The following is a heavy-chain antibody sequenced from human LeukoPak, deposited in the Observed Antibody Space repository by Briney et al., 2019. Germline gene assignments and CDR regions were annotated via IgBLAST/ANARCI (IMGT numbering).Heavy chain of an antibody. CDR3: AREKFDY. J-gene: IGHJ4*02. CDR2: IKHDGSEE. CDR1: RFTFSSYW. Sequence: GGSLRLSCAASRFTFSSYWMSWVRQAPGRGLEWVAHIKHDGSEEYYVDSMKGRFTVSRDNAKNSLYLQMNSLRAEDTAVYYCAREKFDYWGQGTLVTVSS. V-gene: IGHV3-7*01.